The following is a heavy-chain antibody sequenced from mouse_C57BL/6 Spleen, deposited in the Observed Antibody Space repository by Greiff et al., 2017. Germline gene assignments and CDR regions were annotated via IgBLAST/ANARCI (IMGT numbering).Heavy chain of an antibody. CDR3: ARAYYYGSSPFDY. CDR2: ISSGSSTI. CDR1: GFTFSDYG. V-gene: IGHV5-17*01. J-gene: IGHJ2*01. Sequence: EVQRVESGGGLVKPGGSLKLSCAASGFTFSDYGMHWVRQAPEKGLEWVAYISSGSSTIYYADTVKGRFPISRDNARNTLFLQMTSLRSADTAMYYCARAYYYGSSPFDYWGQGTTLTVSS. D-gene: IGHD1-1*01.